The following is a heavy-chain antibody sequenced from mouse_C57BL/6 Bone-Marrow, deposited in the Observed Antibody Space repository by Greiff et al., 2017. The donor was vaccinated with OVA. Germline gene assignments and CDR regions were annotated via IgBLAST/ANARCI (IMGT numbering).Heavy chain of an antibody. CDR1: GYTFTSYW. V-gene: IGHV1-7*01. J-gene: IGHJ1*03. Sequence: QVHVKQSGAELAKPGASVTLSCKASGYTFTSYWMHWVKQRPGQGLEWIGYINPSSGYTKYHQKFKDKATLTADKSSSTAYMQLSSLTYEDSAVYYCARGDIVTTLDWYFDVWGTGTTVTVSS. CDR3: ARGDIVTTLDWYFDV. D-gene: IGHD2-5*01. CDR2: INPSSGYT.